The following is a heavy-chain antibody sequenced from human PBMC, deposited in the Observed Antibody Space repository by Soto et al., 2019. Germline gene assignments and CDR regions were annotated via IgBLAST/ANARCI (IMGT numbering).Heavy chain of an antibody. J-gene: IGHJ6*02. D-gene: IGHD3-10*01. CDR1: GGSLSGYY. Sequence: PETLSLTCAVYGGSLSGYYWSWIRQPPGKGLEWIGEINHSGSTNYNPSLKSRVTISVDTSKNLFSLKLSSVTAADTAVYYCAREGYGSGSQLYYYYGMDVWGQGTTVT. CDR3: AREGYGSGSQLYYYYGMDV. CDR2: INHSGST. V-gene: IGHV4-34*01.